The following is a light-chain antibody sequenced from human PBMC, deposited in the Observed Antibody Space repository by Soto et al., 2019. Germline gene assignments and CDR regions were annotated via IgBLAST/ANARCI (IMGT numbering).Light chain of an antibody. CDR1: SSNIGNNY. CDR2: DNY. J-gene: IGLJ2*01. V-gene: IGLV1-51*01. CDR3: GTWDSSLSAVV. Sequence: QSVLTQPPSVSAAPGQKVTISCSGSSSNIGNNYVSWYQQFPGTAPKLLIYDNYKRPSGIPDRFSGSKSGTSATLGITGLQTGDEADYYCGTWDSSLSAVVFGGGTQLTVL.